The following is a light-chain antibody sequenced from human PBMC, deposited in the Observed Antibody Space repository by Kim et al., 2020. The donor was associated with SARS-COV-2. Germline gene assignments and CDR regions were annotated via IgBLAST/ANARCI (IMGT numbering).Light chain of an antibody. J-gene: IGLJ3*02. CDR1: SLRNYF. CDR2: NRN. V-gene: IGLV3-19*01. CDR3: NSRDRNGNHGV. Sequence: SSELTQDPAVSVALGQTVRLTCQGDSLRNYFASWYQQKPGQAPVLVMYNRNNRPSGIPDRFSGSRSGTTASLTITRAQAEDEADYYCNSRDRNGNHGVFG.